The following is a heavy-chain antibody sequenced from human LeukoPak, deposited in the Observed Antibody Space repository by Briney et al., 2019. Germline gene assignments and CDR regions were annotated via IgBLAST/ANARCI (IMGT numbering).Heavy chain of an antibody. V-gene: IGHV3-23*01. Sequence: AGGSLRLSCAASGFTFRSYAMSWVRQAPGKGLGSVSAISGSGGSTYYADSVKGRFTISRDNSKNTLYLQMNRLRAEDTAVYYCAKIVGGYDSSGYVANGQLDYWGQGTLVTVSS. CDR3: AKIVGGYDSSGYVANGQLDY. CDR1: GFTFRSYA. CDR2: ISGSGGST. D-gene: IGHD3-22*01. J-gene: IGHJ4*02.